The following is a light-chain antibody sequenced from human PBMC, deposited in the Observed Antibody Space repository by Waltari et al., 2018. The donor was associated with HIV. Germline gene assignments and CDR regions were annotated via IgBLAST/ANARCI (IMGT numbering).Light chain of an antibody. V-gene: IGLV2-8*01. CDR1: SSDVGGYTY. CDR2: DVS. CDR3: KSYMGSLRWV. Sequence: QSALTQPPSASGSPGQSVTISCTGTSSDVGGYTYVSWYQQHPGRAPKLMIFDVSKRPAGVPDLFSGSKSGNTASLTISALQPEDEADYYCKSYMGSLRWVFGGGAKLTVL. J-gene: IGLJ3*02.